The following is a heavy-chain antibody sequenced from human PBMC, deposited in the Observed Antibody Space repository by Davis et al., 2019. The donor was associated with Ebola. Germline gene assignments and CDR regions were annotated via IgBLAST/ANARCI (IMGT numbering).Heavy chain of an antibody. V-gene: IGHV1-18*01. J-gene: IGHJ6*02. CDR2: ISAYSGDT. CDR1: GYTFTSYG. D-gene: IGHD2-2*01. CDR3: AREDCRSTSCYNPPVGYYGMDV. Sequence: ASVKVSCKASGYTFTSYGISWVRQAPGQGLDWMGWISAYSGDTNYAQKVQGRVTMTTDTSTSTADMELRSLTSDETAVYYCAREDCRSTSCYNPPVGYYGMDVWGQGTTVTVSS.